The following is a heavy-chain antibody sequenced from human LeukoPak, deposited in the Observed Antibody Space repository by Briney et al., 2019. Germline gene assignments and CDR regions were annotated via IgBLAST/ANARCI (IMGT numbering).Heavy chain of an antibody. Sequence: GGSLRLSCAASGFPFISYAMTWVRQAPGKGLEWVSTISGNGGGTYYADSVKGRFTISRDNSNNTLYLQMNSLRAEDTAVYYCAKGFLRSQQDYWGQGTLVTVPS. D-gene: IGHD5/OR15-5a*01. J-gene: IGHJ4*02. CDR1: GFPFISYA. CDR2: ISGNGGGT. CDR3: AKGFLRSQQDY. V-gene: IGHV3-23*01.